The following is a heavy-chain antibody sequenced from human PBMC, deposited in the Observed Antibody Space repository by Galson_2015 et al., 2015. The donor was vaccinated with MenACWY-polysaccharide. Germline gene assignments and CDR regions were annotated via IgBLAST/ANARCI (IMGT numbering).Heavy chain of an antibody. Sequence: CAISGDSVSSNSAAWNRIRQSPSRGLEWLGRTYYRSKWYNDYAVSVKSRITVNLDTSKNQFSLQLNSVTPEDTAVYYCARSSRGSFDYWGQGTLVTVSS. J-gene: IGHJ4*02. CDR2: TYYRSKWYN. CDR1: GDSVSSNSAA. V-gene: IGHV6-1*01. CDR3: ARSSRGSFDY. D-gene: IGHD3-10*01.